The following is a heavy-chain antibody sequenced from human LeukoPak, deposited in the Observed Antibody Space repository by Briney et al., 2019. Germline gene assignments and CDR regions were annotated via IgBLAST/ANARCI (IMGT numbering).Heavy chain of an antibody. V-gene: IGHV3-74*01. CDR2: VSSDGRNT. D-gene: IGHD5-18*01. J-gene: IGHJ4*02. CDR1: GFTFSSYW. Sequence: GGSLRLSCAASGFTFSSYWMHWVRQAPGKGLVWVSRVSSDGRNTIYADSVKGRFTISRDNSKNTLYLQMNSLRAEDTAVYYCAKNREWIQLWFDYWGQGTLVTVSS. CDR3: AKNREWIQLWFDY.